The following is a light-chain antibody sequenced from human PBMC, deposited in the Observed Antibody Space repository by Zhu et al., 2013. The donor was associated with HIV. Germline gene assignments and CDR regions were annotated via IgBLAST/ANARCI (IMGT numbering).Light chain of an antibody. J-gene: IGKJ5*01. CDR1: QSVSSSY. CDR2: GAS. CDR3: QQYGLPPDT. Sequence: EIVLTQSPGTLSLSPGERATLSCRASQSVSSSYLAWYQQKPGQAPRLLIYGASSRATGIPDRFSGRGSGTDFTLTISRLEAEDSAVYYCQQYGLPPDTFGQGTRLDFK. V-gene: IGKV3-20*01.